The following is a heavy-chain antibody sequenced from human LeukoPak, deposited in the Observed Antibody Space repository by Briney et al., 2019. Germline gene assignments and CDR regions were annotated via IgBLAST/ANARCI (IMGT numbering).Heavy chain of an antibody. CDR1: GYTLTELC. CDR2: FDTEDGEI. CDR3: ATLRDDYYYVMDV. Sequence: SVKVSFKVSGYTLTELCLHWVRQAPGKGLEGMGDFDTEDGEIIYAQKFQGRVTMTEDTSKNTVYMEMSSLRSEDTAVYYCATLRDDYYYVMDVWGQGTTVTVSS. J-gene: IGHJ6*02. V-gene: IGHV1-24*01.